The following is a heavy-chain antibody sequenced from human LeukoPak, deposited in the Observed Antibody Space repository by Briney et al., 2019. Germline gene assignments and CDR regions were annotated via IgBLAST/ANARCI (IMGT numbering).Heavy chain of an antibody. V-gene: IGHV3-33*01. CDR3: ARDHSYYDSSGYYFVSGMDV. Sequence: GGSLRLSCEAAGFAFSSYSMHWVRQAPGKGLEWVAAIWPDGSNKYYANSVKGRFTISRDNSKNTLYLQMNSLRAEDTAVYYCARDHSYYDSSGYYFVSGMDVWGQGTTVTVSS. CDR1: GFAFSSYS. CDR2: IWPDGSNK. J-gene: IGHJ6*02. D-gene: IGHD3-22*01.